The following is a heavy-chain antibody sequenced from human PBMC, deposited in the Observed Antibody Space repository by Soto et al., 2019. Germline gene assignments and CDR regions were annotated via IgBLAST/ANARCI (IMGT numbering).Heavy chain of an antibody. Sequence: QVQLVQSGAEVRRLGSWVRSPARVLGASFALLVLVCFDRPLGKGLGGRGGISPIFGTPNNAQRFQGRVTITADESTSTAYMELSRLRSEDTAVYYCARDRDDYGSGNYYNRIDFWGQGTLVTVSS. CDR2: ISPIFGTP. J-gene: IGHJ4*02. V-gene: IGHV1-69*01. CDR1: GASFALLV. D-gene: IGHD3-10*01. CDR3: ARDRDDYGSGNYYNRIDF.